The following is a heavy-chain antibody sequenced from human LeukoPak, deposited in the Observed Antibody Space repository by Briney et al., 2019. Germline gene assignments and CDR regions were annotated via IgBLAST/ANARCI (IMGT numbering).Heavy chain of an antibody. CDR3: ASSPNTVATTDY. CDR2: INPDGSDT. CDR1: GLTFSNFW. V-gene: IGHV3-74*03. D-gene: IGHD4-17*01. Sequence: PGGSLRLSCAASGLTFSNFWMHWVRQTPEKGLVWVSRINPDGSDTMYADSVKGRFTISRDNAKNALYLHMNSLRVEDTAVYYCASSPNTVATTDYWGQGTLVTVSS. J-gene: IGHJ4*02.